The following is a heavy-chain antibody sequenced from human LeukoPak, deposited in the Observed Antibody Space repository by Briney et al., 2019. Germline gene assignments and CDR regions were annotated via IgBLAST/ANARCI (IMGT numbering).Heavy chain of an antibody. Sequence: SVKVSCKASGYTFTGYYMHWVRQAPGQGLEWMGWINPNSGGTNYAQKFQGRVTMTRDTSISTAYMELSRLRSDDTAVYYCARERSSGSYTEVYYYYGMDVWGQGTTVTVSS. CDR3: ARERSSGSYTEVYYYYGMDV. D-gene: IGHD1-26*01. V-gene: IGHV1-2*02. J-gene: IGHJ6*02. CDR2: INPNSGGT. CDR1: GYTFTGYY.